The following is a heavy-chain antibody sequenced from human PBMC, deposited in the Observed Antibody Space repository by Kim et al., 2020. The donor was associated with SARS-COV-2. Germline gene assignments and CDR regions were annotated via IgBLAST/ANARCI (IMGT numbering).Heavy chain of an antibody. CDR3: ARGSWNYVVVAYDY. V-gene: IGHV4-59*01. J-gene: IGHJ4*02. CDR2: IYYSGST. D-gene: IGHD1-7*01. Sequence: SETLSLTCTVSGGSISSYYWSWIRQPPGKGLEWIGYIYYSGSTNYNPSLKSRVTISVDTSKNQFSLKLSSVTAADTAVYYCARGSWNYVVVAYDYWGQGTLVTVSS. CDR1: GGSISSYY.